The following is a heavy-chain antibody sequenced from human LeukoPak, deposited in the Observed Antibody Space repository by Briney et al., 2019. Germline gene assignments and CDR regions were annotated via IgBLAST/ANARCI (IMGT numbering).Heavy chain of an antibody. V-gene: IGHV4-39*07. CDR2: INHSGST. CDR3: ARGRSEAHYDFWSGYYYFDY. J-gene: IGHJ4*02. CDR1: GSGGSIGSSGYY. D-gene: IGHD3-3*01. Sequence: SETLSLTCTGSGSGGSIGSSGYYWSWIRQPPGKGLEWIGEINHSGSTNYNPSLKSRVTISVDTSKNQFSLKLSSVTAADTAVYYCARGRSEAHYDFWSGYYYFDYWGQGTLVTVSS.